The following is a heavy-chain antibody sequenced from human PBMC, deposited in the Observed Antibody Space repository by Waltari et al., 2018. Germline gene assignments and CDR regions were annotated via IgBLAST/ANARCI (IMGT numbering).Heavy chain of an antibody. CDR3: AREEEGLSDGSGST. CDR1: GGSISRSSYY. J-gene: IGHJ5*02. CDR2: IYYSGST. V-gene: IGHV4-39*07. D-gene: IGHD3-10*01. Sequence: QLQLQESGPGLVKPSETLSLTCTVSGGSISRSSYYWGWIRQPPGKGLEWIGSIYYSGSTYYNPSLKSRVTISVDTSKNQFSLKLSSVTAADTAVYYCAREEEGLSDGSGSTWGQGTLVTVSS.